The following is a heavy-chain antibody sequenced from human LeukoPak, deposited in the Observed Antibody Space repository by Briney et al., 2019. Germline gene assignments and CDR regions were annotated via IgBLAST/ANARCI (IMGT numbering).Heavy chain of an antibody. V-gene: IGHV4-34*01. Sequence: PSETLSLTCAVYGGSFSGYYWSWIRQPPGKGLEWIGEINHSGSTNYNPSLKSRVTISVDTSKNQFSLKLSSVTAADTAVYYCARGTTSKDAFDIWGQGTMVTVSS. D-gene: IGHD1-1*01. CDR1: GGSFSGYY. CDR2: INHSGST. CDR3: ARGTTSKDAFDI. J-gene: IGHJ3*02.